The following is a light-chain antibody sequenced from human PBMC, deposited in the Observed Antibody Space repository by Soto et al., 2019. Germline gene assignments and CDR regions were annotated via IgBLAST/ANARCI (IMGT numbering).Light chain of an antibody. V-gene: IGKV3-11*01. Sequence: EIVLTQSPATLSLSPGKRATLSCRASQSVSNFLAWYRQKPGQAPSLLIYDTSNRATGIPARFSGSGSGTDFTLTINNLEPEDFEVYYCQQRSNWPITFGQGTRLEIK. CDR1: QSVSNF. CDR3: QQRSNWPIT. CDR2: DTS. J-gene: IGKJ5*01.